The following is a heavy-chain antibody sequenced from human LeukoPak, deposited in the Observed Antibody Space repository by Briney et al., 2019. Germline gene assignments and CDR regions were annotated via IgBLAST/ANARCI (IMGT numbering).Heavy chain of an antibody. CDR2: ISGSGGST. Sequence: GGSLRLSCAASGFTFSSYAMSWVRQAPGKGLEWVSAISGSGGSTYYADSVKGRFTISRDNSKNTLYLQMNSLRAEDTAVYYCAKDNGSGWYGGGFDPWGQGTLVAVSS. CDR1: GFTFSSYA. J-gene: IGHJ5*02. CDR3: AKDNGSGWYGGGFDP. D-gene: IGHD6-19*01. V-gene: IGHV3-23*01.